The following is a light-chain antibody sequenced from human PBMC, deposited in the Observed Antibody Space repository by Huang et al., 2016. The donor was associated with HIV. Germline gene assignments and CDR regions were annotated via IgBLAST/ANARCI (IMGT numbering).Light chain of an antibody. Sequence: IQLTQSPSSLSASVGDRVTITCRASQGISSYLAWYQQKSGRAPKLLIYTASTLQSGVPSRCSGSGSGTDFTLTISSLQPEDFATYFCQQFNSYPYTFGQGTKLDIK. CDR3: QQFNSYPYT. V-gene: IGKV1-9*01. CDR1: QGISSY. J-gene: IGKJ2*01. CDR2: TAS.